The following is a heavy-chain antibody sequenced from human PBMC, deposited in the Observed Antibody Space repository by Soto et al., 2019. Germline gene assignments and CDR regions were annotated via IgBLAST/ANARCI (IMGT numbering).Heavy chain of an antibody. CDR1: GFTFSSYW. V-gene: IGHV3-74*01. J-gene: IGHJ4*02. CDR2: INSDGSST. D-gene: IGHD2-21*02. Sequence: GGSLRLSCAASGFTFSSYWMHWVRQAPGKGLVWVSRINSDGSSTSYADSVKGRFTISRDNAKNTLYLQMNSLRAEDTAVYYCARGPVAYCGGDCYSGHGYWGQGTLVAVSS. CDR3: ARGPVAYCGGDCYSGHGY.